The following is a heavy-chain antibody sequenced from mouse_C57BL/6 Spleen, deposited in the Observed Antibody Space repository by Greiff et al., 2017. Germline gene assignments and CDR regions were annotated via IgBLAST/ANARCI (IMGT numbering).Heavy chain of an antibody. V-gene: IGHV1-50*01. CDR3: AAYYSNYVRYYYAMDY. Sequence: QVQLQQPGAELVKPGASVKLSCKASGYTFTSYWMQWVKQRPGQGLEWIGEIDPSDSYTNYNQKFKGKATLTVDTSSSTAYMQLSSLTSEDSAVYYCAAYYSNYVRYYYAMDYWGQGTSDTVSS. D-gene: IGHD2-5*01. CDR2: IDPSDSYT. CDR1: GYTFTSYW. J-gene: IGHJ4*01.